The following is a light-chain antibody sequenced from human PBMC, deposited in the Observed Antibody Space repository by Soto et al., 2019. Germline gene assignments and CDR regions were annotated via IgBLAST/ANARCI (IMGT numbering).Light chain of an antibody. CDR2: VAS. CDR1: QSVGTY. V-gene: IGKV1-39*01. CDR3: QQSSSTPQT. Sequence: DIQMTQSPSSLSASVGDRVTITCRASQSVGTYLSWYQQKQGKAPKLLINVASTLQSGVPSRFSGSGSGTDFTRAISSLQPEDFATYYCQQSSSTPQTFGGGTRVEVK. J-gene: IGKJ4*01.